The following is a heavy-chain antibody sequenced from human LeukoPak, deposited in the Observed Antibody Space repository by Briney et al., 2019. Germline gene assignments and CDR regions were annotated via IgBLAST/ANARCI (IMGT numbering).Heavy chain of an antibody. Sequence: PGGSLRLSCAASGFTFSSYSMNWVRQAPGKGLEWVSYISSSSSTIYYADSVKGRFTISRDNAKNSLYLQMNSLRAEDTAVYYCARETTVTNFDYWGQGTLVTVSS. CDR3: ARETTVTNFDY. CDR2: ISSSSSTI. CDR1: GFTFSSYS. J-gene: IGHJ4*02. D-gene: IGHD4-11*01. V-gene: IGHV3-48*04.